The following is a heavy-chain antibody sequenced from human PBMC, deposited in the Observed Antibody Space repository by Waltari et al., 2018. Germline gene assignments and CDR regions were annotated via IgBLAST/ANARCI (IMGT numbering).Heavy chain of an antibody. D-gene: IGHD6-13*01. CDR3: ARPITATAAGLLGWFDP. Sequence: QVQLQESGPGLVKPSETLSLTCAVSGYSISSGYYWGWIRQPPGKGLEWIGSIYHSGSTYYIPSLKGRATISVDTPKIHFSLKLSSVSAAETAVYYCARPITATAAGLLGWFDPWGQGTLVTVSS. J-gene: IGHJ5*02. CDR2: IYHSGST. V-gene: IGHV4-38-2*01. CDR1: GYSISSGYY.